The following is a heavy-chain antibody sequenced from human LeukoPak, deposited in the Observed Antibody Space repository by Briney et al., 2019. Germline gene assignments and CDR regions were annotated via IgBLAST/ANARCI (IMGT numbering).Heavy chain of an antibody. Sequence: GASVKVSCKASGHTFTSYYMHWVRQAPGQGLEWMGIINPSGGSTSYAQKFQGRVTMTRDTSTSTVYMELSSLRSEDTAVYYCARGIYDSSGYYYYYGMDVWGQGTTVTVS. CDR2: INPSGGST. V-gene: IGHV1-46*01. D-gene: IGHD3-22*01. CDR1: GHTFTSYY. CDR3: ARGIYDSSGYYYYYGMDV. J-gene: IGHJ6*02.